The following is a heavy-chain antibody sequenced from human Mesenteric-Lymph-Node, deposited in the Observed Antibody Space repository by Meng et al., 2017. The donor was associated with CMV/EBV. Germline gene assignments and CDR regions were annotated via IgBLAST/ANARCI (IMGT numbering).Heavy chain of an antibody. CDR3: ARDRRLPFLEWDAFDL. J-gene: IGHJ3*01. CDR1: GFTFSSYA. D-gene: IGHD3-3*01. Sequence: GGSLRLSCAASGFTFSSYAMTWVRQAPGKGLEWVADIKRDGTEKYYVDSVKGRFTISRDNAKNSVFLQMNSLRVDDTAVYYCARDRRLPFLEWDAFDLWGQGTTVTVSS. V-gene: IGHV3-7*01. CDR2: IKRDGTEK.